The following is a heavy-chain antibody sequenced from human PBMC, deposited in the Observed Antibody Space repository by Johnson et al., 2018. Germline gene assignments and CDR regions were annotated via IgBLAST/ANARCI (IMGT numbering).Heavy chain of an antibody. J-gene: IGHJ6*03. CDR1: GGSISSYY. CDR2: IYYSGST. Sequence: QVQLQESGPGLVKPSETLSLTCTVSGGSISSYYWSWIRQPPGKGLEWIGYIYYSGSTNYNHSLKSRVTISVDTSKNQFSLHLTSVTAADTAVYYCARVPYDFWSGYSPYYYYYMDVWGKGTTVTVSS. CDR3: ARVPYDFWSGYSPYYYYYMDV. V-gene: IGHV4-59*01. D-gene: IGHD3-3*01.